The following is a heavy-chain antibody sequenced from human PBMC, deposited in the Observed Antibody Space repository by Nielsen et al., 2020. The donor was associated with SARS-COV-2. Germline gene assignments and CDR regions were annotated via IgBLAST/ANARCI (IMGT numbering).Heavy chain of an antibody. V-gene: IGHV3-7*01. D-gene: IGHD4-23*01. J-gene: IGHJ5*02. CDR1: GFTFSSYA. CDR2: IKRDGSEK. CDR3: ARDNGDSGGWFDP. Sequence: GESLKISCAASGFTFSSYAMSWVRRAPGKGLEWVANIKRDGSEKYYVDSVKGRFTISRDNARNSLYLQMNSLRVEDTALYYCARDNGDSGGWFDPWDQGTQVTVSS.